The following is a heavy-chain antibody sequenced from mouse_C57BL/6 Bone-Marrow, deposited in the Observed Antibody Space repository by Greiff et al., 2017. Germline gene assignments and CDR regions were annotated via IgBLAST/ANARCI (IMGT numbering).Heavy chain of an antibody. CDR1: GYTFTSYW. CDR2: IYPGSGST. D-gene: IGHD2-3*01. V-gene: IGHV1-55*01. Sequence: QVQLQQPGAELVKPGASVKMSCKASGYTFTSYWITWVKQRPGQGLEWIGDIYPGSGSTNYNEKFKSKATLTVDTSSSTAYMQLSSLTSEDSAVYYCARGDAGYLLYSIDYWGQGTTLTVSS. J-gene: IGHJ2*01. CDR3: ARGDAGYLLYSIDY.